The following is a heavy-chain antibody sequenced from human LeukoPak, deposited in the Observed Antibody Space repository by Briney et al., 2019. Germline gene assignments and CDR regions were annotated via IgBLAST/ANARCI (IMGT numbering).Heavy chain of an antibody. CDR3: ARYSCSSGCYFDY. CDR2: LNWNGRST. J-gene: IGHJ4*02. D-gene: IGHD6-19*01. Sequence: PGGSLLLSCAASGFRFDNFGMNWVRQAPGKGLEWVSSLNWNGRSTGYADSVKGRFTISRDNAKNSLYLEMKSLRVEDTAFYYCARYSCSSGCYFDYWGQGILVTVSS. CDR1: GFRFDNFG. V-gene: IGHV3-20*04.